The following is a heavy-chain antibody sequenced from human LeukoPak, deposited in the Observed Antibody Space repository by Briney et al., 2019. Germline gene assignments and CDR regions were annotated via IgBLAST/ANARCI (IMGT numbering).Heavy chain of an antibody. CDR2: TFYRSKWYS. CDR3: ARDDRRHQPRKGFDY. Sequence: SQTLSLTCAISGDSVSSKSAAWNWIRQSPSRGLEWLGRTFYRSKWYSEYAPSVKSRITINPDTSKNQFSLQLNSVSSEDTAVYYCARDDRRHQPRKGFDYWGQGTLVTVSS. D-gene: IGHD1-14*01. V-gene: IGHV6-1*01. CDR1: GDSVSSKSAA. J-gene: IGHJ4*02.